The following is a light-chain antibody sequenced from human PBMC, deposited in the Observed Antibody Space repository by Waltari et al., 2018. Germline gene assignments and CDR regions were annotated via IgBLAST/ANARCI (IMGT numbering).Light chain of an antibody. V-gene: IGLV1-47*01. CDR1: SSNIGSPS. Sequence: QSVLTPPPSASGTPGQRITISCSGSSSNIGSPSVYWDHQLPVTTPKLLIHETEQRPSGISDRFSGSKSGASASLAISRLRSEDEAVYYCAAWDSSLIIWMFGGGTELSV. CDR2: ETE. CDR3: AAWDSSLIIWM. J-gene: IGLJ3*02.